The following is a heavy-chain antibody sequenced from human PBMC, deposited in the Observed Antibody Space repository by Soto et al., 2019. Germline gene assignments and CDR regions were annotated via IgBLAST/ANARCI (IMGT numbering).Heavy chain of an antibody. CDR2: MNQDGSGR. Sequence: EVQLVESGGGLVQPGGSLTLSCAVSGFTFSSYWMSWVRQAPGKGLEWVANMNQDGSGRFYVDSVKGRFTISRDNAKNPLHLQMSSLRSEHTAVDYWAISPSTNSLAGYWGQGALVTVSS. D-gene: IGHD2-21*01. V-gene: IGHV3-7*01. CDR1: GFTFSSYW. J-gene: IGHJ4*02. CDR3: AISPSTNSLAGY.